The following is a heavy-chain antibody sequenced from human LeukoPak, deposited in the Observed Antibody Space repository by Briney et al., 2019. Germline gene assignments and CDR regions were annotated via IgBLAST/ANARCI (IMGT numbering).Heavy chain of an antibody. Sequence: GGSLRLSCAASGFTFGSYGMHWVRQAPGKGLEWVAFIRYDGSNKYYADSVKGRFTISRDNSKNTLYLQMNSLRDEDTAVYYCAKPLYSSSWFFDYWGQGTLVTVSS. D-gene: IGHD6-13*01. CDR2: IRYDGSNK. CDR1: GFTFGSYG. V-gene: IGHV3-30*02. CDR3: AKPLYSSSWFFDY. J-gene: IGHJ4*02.